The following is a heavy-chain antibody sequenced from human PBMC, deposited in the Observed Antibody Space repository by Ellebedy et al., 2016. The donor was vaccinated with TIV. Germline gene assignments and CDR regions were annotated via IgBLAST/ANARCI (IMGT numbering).Heavy chain of an antibody. CDR3: ARAHYYDSSTSGY. D-gene: IGHD3-22*01. CDR2: ISSSSSYI. V-gene: IGHV3-21*01. Sequence: GESLKISCAASGFTFSSYSMNWVRQAPGKGLEWVSSISSSSSYIYYADSVKGRFTISRDNAKNSLYLQMNSLRAEDTAVYYCARAHYYDSSTSGYWGQGTLVTVSS. J-gene: IGHJ4*02. CDR1: GFTFSSYS.